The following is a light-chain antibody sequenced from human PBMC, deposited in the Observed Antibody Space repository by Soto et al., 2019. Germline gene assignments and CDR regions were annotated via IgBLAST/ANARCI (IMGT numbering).Light chain of an antibody. CDR1: KLGDKY. Sequence: SYELTQPPSVSVSPGQTASITCSGDKLGDKYAYWYQQKPGQSPVLVIYQNSKRPSGLPERFSGSNSGNTATLTISGTQAMDDADYYSQAWDSSTVVFGGGTKLTVL. V-gene: IGLV3-1*01. CDR3: QAWDSSTVV. J-gene: IGLJ2*01. CDR2: QNS.